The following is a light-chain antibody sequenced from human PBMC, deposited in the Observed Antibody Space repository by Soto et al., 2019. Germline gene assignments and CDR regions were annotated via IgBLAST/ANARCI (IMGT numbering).Light chain of an antibody. V-gene: IGKV3-20*01. CDR2: GAS. CDR3: QQQRT. J-gene: IGKJ3*01. Sequence: EIVLTQSPGTLSLSPGERATLSCRASQSISSSYLAWYQQKPGQAPRLLIYGASSRATGIPDRFSGSGSGTDFTLTISRLEPEDFAVYYCQQQRTFGPGTKVDIK. CDR1: QSISSSY.